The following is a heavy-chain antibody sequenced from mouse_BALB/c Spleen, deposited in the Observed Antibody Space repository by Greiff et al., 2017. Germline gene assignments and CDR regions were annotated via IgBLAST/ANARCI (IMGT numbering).Heavy chain of an antibody. Sequence: EVKLMESGAELVKPGASVKLSCTASGFNIKDTYMHWVKQRPEQGLEWIGRIDPANGNTKYDPKFQGKATITADTSSNTAYLQLSSLTSEDTAVYYCARSPTMITTGAMDYWGHGTSVTVSS. CDR1: GFNIKDTY. D-gene: IGHD2-4*01. CDR3: ARSPTMITTGAMDY. J-gene: IGHJ4*01. V-gene: IGHV14-3*02. CDR2: IDPANGNT.